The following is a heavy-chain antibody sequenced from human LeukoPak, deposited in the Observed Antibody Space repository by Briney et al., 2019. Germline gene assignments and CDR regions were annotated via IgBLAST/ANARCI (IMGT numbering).Heavy chain of an antibody. CDR2: ISYDGSTK. V-gene: IGHV3-30*18. CDR3: AKDSSVWVVGAISFFDH. Sequence: PGGSLRLSCAASGFTFSNYGMHWVRQAPGKGLEWVAAISYDGSTKYYADSVKGRFTSSRDNSKNTLYLQMNSLRPEDTAVYYCAKDSSVWVVGAISFFDHWGQGTLVTVSS. J-gene: IGHJ4*02. D-gene: IGHD1-26*01. CDR1: GFTFSNYG.